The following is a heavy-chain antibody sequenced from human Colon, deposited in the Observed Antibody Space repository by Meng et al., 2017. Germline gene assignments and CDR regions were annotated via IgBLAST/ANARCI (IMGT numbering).Heavy chain of an antibody. CDR1: GYSFTSYD. Sequence: QVQLVQSGAEVNKPGAAVKVSCKTSGYSFTSYDITWVRQAPGQGLEWMGWISVYNGNTNYAQKFQGRVTMTTDTSTSTAYMELRSLRSEDTAVYYCARNYYDSSGYYYGYWGQGTLVTVSS. D-gene: IGHD3-22*01. J-gene: IGHJ4*02. CDR3: ARNYYDSSGYYYGY. CDR2: ISVYNGNT. V-gene: IGHV1-18*01.